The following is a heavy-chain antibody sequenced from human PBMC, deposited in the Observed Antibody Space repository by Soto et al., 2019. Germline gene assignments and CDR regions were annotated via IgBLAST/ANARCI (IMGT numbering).Heavy chain of an antibody. CDR2: IYHSGST. J-gene: IGHJ4*02. Sequence: SETLSLTCAVSGGSISSGGYSWSWIRQPPGKGLEWIGYIYHSGSTYYNPSLKSRVTISVDRSKNQFSLKLSSVTAADTAVYYCARARNDYDILTGYYLKGYYFDYWGQGTLVTVSS. D-gene: IGHD3-9*01. V-gene: IGHV4-30-2*01. CDR1: GGSISSGGYS. CDR3: ARARNDYDILTGYYLKGYYFDY.